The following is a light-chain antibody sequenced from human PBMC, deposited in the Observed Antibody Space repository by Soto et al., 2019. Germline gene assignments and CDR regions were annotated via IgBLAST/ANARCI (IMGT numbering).Light chain of an antibody. CDR2: GAS. Sequence: EIVLTQSPGTLSLSPGERATLSCMASQSVSSSYLAWYQQQPGQAPRLLIYGASSRATGIPDRFSGSGSGTDFTLTISRLEPEDFAVYYCQQYGSPFGQGTKVDIK. CDR1: QSVSSSY. J-gene: IGKJ1*01. V-gene: IGKV3-20*01. CDR3: QQYGSP.